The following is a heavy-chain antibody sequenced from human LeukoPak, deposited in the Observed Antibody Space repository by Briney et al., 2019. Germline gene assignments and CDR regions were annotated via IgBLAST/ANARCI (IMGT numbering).Heavy chain of an antibody. CDR1: GGSISSYY. Sequence: SETLSLTCTVSGGSISSYYWSWIRQPPGKGLEWIGYIYYSGSTNYNPSLKSRVTISVDTSKNQFSLKLSSVTAADTAVYYCASQREYQLLSFYYYYYMDVWGKGTTVTVSS. J-gene: IGHJ6*03. CDR3: ASQREYQLLSFYYYYYMDV. D-gene: IGHD2-2*01. CDR2: IYYSGST. V-gene: IGHV4-59*12.